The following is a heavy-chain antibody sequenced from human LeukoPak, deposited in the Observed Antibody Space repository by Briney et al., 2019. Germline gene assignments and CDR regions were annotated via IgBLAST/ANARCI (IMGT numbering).Heavy chain of an antibody. CDR2: ISYDGSNK. CDR1: GFTFSSYA. CDR3: ARGYDILTGYVGNYDY. D-gene: IGHD3-9*01. Sequence: GGSLRLSCAASGFTFSSYAMHWVRQAPGKGLEWVAVISYDGSNKYCADSVKGRFTISRDNSKNTLYLQMNSLRAEDTAVYYCARGYDILTGYVGNYDYWGQGTLVTVSS. V-gene: IGHV3-30*04. J-gene: IGHJ4*02.